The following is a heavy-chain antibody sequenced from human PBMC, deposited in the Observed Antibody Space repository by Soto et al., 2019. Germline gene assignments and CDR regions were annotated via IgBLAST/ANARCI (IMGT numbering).Heavy chain of an antibody. D-gene: IGHD6-13*01. CDR3: ARDHTSPGITGDC. V-gene: IGHV3-7*01. J-gene: IGHJ4*02. CDR2: IKQDGSEK. Sequence: EVQLVESGGGLVQPGRSLRLSCEVSGFNIHDYAIHWVRQGPGKGLEWVADIKQDGSEKHYVDSVKGRFTISRDNVRNSLYLQMNSLRAEDTAVYYCARDHTSPGITGDCWGQGTLVTVSS. CDR1: GFNIHDYA.